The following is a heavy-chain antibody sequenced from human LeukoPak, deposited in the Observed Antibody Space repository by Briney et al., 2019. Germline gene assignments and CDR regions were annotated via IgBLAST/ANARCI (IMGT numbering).Heavy chain of an antibody. CDR1: GYTLSDLS. V-gene: IGHV1-24*01. D-gene: IGHD5/OR15-5a*01. CDR3: AAGGVYDLFDY. Sequence: ASVKVSCKVSGYTLSDLSMHWVRQAPGKGPEWMGGFDPGDGETIYTQKFQGRVTMTEDTSTDTAYMELSSLKSEDTAVYYCAAGGVYDLFDYWGQGTLVTVSS. CDR2: FDPGDGET. J-gene: IGHJ4*02.